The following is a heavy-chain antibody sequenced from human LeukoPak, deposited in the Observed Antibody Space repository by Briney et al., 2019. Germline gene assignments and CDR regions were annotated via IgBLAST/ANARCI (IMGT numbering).Heavy chain of an antibody. D-gene: IGHD6-19*01. CDR2: ISGSGDST. CDR1: GFTFSSYA. Sequence: GVSLRLSCAASGFTFSSYAMSWVPQAPGKGLDCVSAISGSGDSTYYADSVKGRFTISRDNSKNTLYLQMNSLRAEDTAVYFCARRSGVAVAGAFDYWGQGTLVTVSS. V-gene: IGHV3-23*01. CDR3: ARRSGVAVAGAFDY. J-gene: IGHJ4*02.